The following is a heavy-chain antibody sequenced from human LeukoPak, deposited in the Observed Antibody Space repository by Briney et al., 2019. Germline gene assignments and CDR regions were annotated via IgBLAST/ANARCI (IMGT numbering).Heavy chain of an antibody. CDR2: INIEGSTT. Sequence: PGGSLRLSCVASGFSLSSYWVHWVRQAPGKGLVWVSRINIEGSTTTYADSVKGRFTISRDNAKKTVSLQMNSLRAEDTAVYYCVSDHIGHDDYWGQGTLVTVSA. V-gene: IGHV3-74*03. J-gene: IGHJ4*02. CDR1: GFSLSSYW. D-gene: IGHD2-21*01. CDR3: VSDHIGHDDY.